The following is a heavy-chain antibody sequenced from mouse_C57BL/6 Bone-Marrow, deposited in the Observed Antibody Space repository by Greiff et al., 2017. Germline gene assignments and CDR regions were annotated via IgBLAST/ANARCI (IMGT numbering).Heavy chain of an antibody. Sequence: EVQLVESGPGLVKPSQSLSLTCSVTGYSITSGYYWNWIRQFPGNKLEWMGYISYDGRNNYNPSFKNRISITRETSKNQLFLKMNSVTTEDTATYYCARGGLRSGDYWGQGTSVTVSS. V-gene: IGHV3-6*01. D-gene: IGHD3-3*01. J-gene: IGHJ4*01. CDR1: GYSITSGYY. CDR2: ISYDGRN. CDR3: ARGGLRSGDY.